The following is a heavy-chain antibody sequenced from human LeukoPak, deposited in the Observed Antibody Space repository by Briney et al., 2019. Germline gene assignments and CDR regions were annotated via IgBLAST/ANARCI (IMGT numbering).Heavy chain of an antibody. V-gene: IGHV3-23*01. D-gene: IGHD3-16*01. CDR1: GFTFSSYA. Sequence: PGGSLRLSCAASGFTFSSYAMSWVRQAPGKGLEWVSAISGSGGSTYYADSVKGRFTISRDNSKNTLYLQMNSLRAEDTAVHYCAAMYYDYIWGSYSPPFDYWGQGTLVTVSS. CDR2: ISGSGGST. J-gene: IGHJ4*02. CDR3: AAMYYDYIWGSYSPPFDY.